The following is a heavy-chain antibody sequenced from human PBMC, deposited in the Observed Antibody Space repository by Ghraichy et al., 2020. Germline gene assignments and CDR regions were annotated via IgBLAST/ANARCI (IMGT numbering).Heavy chain of an antibody. D-gene: IGHD3-16*02. CDR3: TSVGEWYDYVWGSYPLIPIDYGMDV. V-gene: IGHV3-49*03. Sequence: GGSLRLSCTASGFTFGDYAMSWFRQAPGKGLEWVGFIRSKAYGGTTEYAASVKGRFTISRDDSKSIAYLQMNSLKTEDTPVYYCTSVGEWYDYVWGSYPLIPIDYGMDVWGQGTTVTVSS. J-gene: IGHJ6*02. CDR2: IRSKAYGGTT. CDR1: GFTFGDYA.